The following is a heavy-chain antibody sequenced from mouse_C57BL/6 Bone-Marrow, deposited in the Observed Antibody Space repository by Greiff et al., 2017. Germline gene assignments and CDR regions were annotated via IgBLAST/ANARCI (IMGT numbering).Heavy chain of an antibody. J-gene: IGHJ2*01. CDR1: GYSFTSYW. V-gene: IGHV1-72*01. CDR2: IGPNSGGT. D-gene: IGHD2-13*01. CDR3: ARYGDYVALDY. Sequence: QVQLQQPGPELVKPGPSVKLSCKASGYSFTSYWMHWVKQRPGRGLEWIGRIGPNSGGTKYNEKFNSKATLTVDKPASTAYIQLSSLTSEDSAVYYCARYGDYVALDYWGQGTTLTVSS.